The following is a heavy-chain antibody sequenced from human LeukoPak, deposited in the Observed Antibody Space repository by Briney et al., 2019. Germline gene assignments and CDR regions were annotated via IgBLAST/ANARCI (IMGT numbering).Heavy chain of an antibody. V-gene: IGHV1-69*06. CDR1: GGTFRSYA. J-gene: IGHJ5*02. Sequence: ASVKVSCKASGGTFRSYAISWVRQAPGQGLEWMGGIIPIFGTANYAQKFQGRVTITADKSTSTAYMELSSLRSEDTAVYYCARGESPYYDVLTGYYPFDPWGQGTLVTVSS. CDR2: IIPIFGTA. CDR3: ARGESPYYDVLTGYYPFDP. D-gene: IGHD3-9*01.